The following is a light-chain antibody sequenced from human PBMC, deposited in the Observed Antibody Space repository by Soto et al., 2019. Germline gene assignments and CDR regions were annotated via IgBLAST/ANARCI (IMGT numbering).Light chain of an antibody. J-gene: IGKJ5*01. CDR2: AAS. V-gene: IGKV1-39*01. Sequence: DIQLTQSPSSLSASVGDRVTITCRASQSISTFLNWYQQKRGKAPELLIYAASNLQSGVPSRFSRSGSGTEFTLTISSLQPEDFATYYCQQSYSSPPITFGQGTRLEI. CDR1: QSISTF. CDR3: QQSYSSPPIT.